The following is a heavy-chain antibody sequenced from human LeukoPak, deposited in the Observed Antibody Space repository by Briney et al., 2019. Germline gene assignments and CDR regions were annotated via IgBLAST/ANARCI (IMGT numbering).Heavy chain of an antibody. CDR2: IYYSGST. V-gene: IGHV4-39*01. Sequence: SETLSLTCTVSGGSISSSSYYWGWIRQPPGKGLEWIGSIYYSGSTYYNPSLKSRVTISVDTSKNQFSLKLSSVAAADTAVYYCARLVSYDYVWGSYRWHAFDIWGQGTMVTVSS. CDR1: GGSISSSSYY. D-gene: IGHD3-16*02. CDR3: ARLVSYDYVWGSYRWHAFDI. J-gene: IGHJ3*02.